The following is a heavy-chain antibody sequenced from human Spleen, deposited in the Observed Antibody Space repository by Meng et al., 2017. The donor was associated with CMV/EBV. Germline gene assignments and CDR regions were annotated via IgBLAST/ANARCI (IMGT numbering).Heavy chain of an antibody. CDR3: AKTRGVGGTDY. J-gene: IGHJ4*02. D-gene: IGHD1-14*01. Sequence: GESLKISCAASGFTFSRYAMSWVRQAPGKGLEWVSAISGSGGTTYYADSVKGRFTISRDNSKNTVYLQMNGLRAEDTAVYYCAKTRGVGGTDYWGQGTLVTVSS. V-gene: IGHV3-23*01. CDR2: ISGSGGTT. CDR1: GFTFSRYA.